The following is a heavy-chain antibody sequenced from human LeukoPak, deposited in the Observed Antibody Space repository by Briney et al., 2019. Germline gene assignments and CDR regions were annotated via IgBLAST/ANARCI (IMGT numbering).Heavy chain of an antibody. D-gene: IGHD5-24*01. Sequence: ASVKVSCKASGYTFTGYYMHWVRQAPGQGLEWMGWINPNRGGTNYAQKFQGRVTMTRDTSISTAYMELSRLRSDDTAVYYCARDGYNYYYFDYWGQGTLVTVSS. J-gene: IGHJ4*02. CDR2: INPNRGGT. V-gene: IGHV1-2*02. CDR3: ARDGYNYYYFDY. CDR1: GYTFTGYY.